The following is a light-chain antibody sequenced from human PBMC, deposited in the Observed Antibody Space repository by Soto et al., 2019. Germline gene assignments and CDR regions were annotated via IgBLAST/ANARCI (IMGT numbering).Light chain of an antibody. CDR1: QSVSSY. CDR2: DTS. CDR3: QQRSNWPWT. Sequence: EIALTQSPATLSLSPGERATLSCRASQSVSSYVAWYQQKPGQAPRLLIYDTSNRATGIPARFSGSASGTDFTLTISSLEPEDFAVYYCQQRSNWPWTFGQGTKVEIK. J-gene: IGKJ1*01. V-gene: IGKV3-11*01.